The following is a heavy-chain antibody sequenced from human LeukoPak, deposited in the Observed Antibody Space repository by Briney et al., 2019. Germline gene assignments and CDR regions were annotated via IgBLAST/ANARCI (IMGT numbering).Heavy chain of an antibody. J-gene: IGHJ5*02. Sequence: GGSLRLSCAASGFTFDDYGMSWVRQGPGKGLEWVSGINWNGGSIGYADSVKGRFTISRGNAKNSLYLQMNSLRAEDTALYYCAKASEGFDPWGQGTLVTVSS. V-gene: IGHV3-20*04. D-gene: IGHD3-10*01. CDR3: AKASEGFDP. CDR2: INWNGGSI. CDR1: GFTFDDYG.